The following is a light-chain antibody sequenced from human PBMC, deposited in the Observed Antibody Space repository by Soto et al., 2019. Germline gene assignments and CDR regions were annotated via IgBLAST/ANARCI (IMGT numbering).Light chain of an antibody. V-gene: IGKV3D-20*02. CDR2: GAS. Sequence: EIVMTQSPATLSVSPGERATLSCSARQSVSTNLAWYQQKPGQAPRLLIYGASSRATGIPDRFSGSGSGTDFTLTVSRLEPEDFAVYYCQQRSNWPLTFGGGTQLDIK. CDR1: QSVSTN. J-gene: IGKJ4*01. CDR3: QQRSNWPLT.